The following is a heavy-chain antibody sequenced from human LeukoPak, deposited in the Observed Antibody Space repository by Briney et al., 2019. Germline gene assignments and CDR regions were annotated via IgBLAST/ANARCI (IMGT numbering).Heavy chain of an antibody. D-gene: IGHD3-10*01. J-gene: IGHJ5*02. CDR1: GYTFTGYY. V-gene: IGHV1-2*02. CDR3: ARVGGSGSYYIYWFDP. CDR2: INPNSGGT. Sequence: ASVKVSCKASGYTFTGYYMHWVRQAPGQGREWMGWINPNSGGTNYAQKFQGRVTMTRDTSISTAYMELSRLRSDDTAVYYCARVGGSGSYYIYWFDPWGQGTLVTVSS.